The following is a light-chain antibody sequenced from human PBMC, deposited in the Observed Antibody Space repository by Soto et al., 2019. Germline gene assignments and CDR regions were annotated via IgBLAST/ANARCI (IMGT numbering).Light chain of an antibody. V-gene: IGKV3-20*01. CDR1: QSVSSSY. CDR3: QQYGSSLWT. CDR2: GAS. J-gene: IGKJ1*01. Sequence: EIVLTQSPGTLSLSPGERATLSCRASQSVSSSYLAWYQQKPGQAPRLLIYGASSRATGIPDRFSGSGSGTDFTLIISRLEPEDFAVYYCQQYGSSLWTFVQGTKVEIK.